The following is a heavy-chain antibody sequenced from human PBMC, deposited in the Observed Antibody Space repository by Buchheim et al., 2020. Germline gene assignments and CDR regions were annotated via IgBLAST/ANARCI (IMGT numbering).Heavy chain of an antibody. D-gene: IGHD3-22*01. CDR1: GGSVSSGSYY. V-gene: IGHV4-61*01. J-gene: IGHJ5*02. CDR2: IYYSGST. CDR3: AREGYYYDSSGYSNWFDP. Sequence: QVQLQQWGAGLLKPSETLSLTCTVSGGSVSSGSYYWSWIRQPPGKGLEWIGYIYYSGSTNYNPSLKSRVTISVDTSKNQFSLKLSSVTAADTAVYYCAREGYYYDSSGYSNWFDPWGQGTL.